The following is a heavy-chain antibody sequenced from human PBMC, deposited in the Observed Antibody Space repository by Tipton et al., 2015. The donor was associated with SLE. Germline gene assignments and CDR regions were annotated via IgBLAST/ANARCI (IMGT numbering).Heavy chain of an antibody. CDR1: GYTFTSYY. D-gene: IGHD2-2*01. V-gene: IGHV1-46*01. Sequence: QSGAEVKKPGASVKVSCKASGYTFTSYYMHWVRQATGQGLEWMGIINPSGGSTSYAQKFQGRVTMTRDTSTSTVYMELSSLRSEDTAVYYCARVGVVVPAAIGAFDIWGQGTMVTVSS. J-gene: IGHJ3*02. CDR2: INPSGGST. CDR3: ARVGVVVPAAIGAFDI.